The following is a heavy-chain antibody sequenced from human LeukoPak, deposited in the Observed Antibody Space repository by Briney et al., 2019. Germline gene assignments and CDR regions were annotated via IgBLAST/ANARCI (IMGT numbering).Heavy chain of an antibody. CDR2: FDPEDGET. D-gene: IGHD1-26*01. Sequence: GASVKVSCKVSGYTLTELSMHWVRQAPGKGLEWMGGFDPEDGETIYAQKFQGRVTMTEDTSTDTAYMELSSLRSEDTAVYYCATKARSGSYYYFDYWGQGTLVTVSS. CDR1: GYTLTELS. CDR3: ATKARSGSYYYFDY. V-gene: IGHV1-24*01. J-gene: IGHJ4*02.